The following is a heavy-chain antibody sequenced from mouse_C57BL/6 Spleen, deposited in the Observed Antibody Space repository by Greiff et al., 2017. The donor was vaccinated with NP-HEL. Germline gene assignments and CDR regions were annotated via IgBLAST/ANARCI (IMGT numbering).Heavy chain of an antibody. CDR3: ARSDDGYYGGAMDY. CDR2: INPSTGGT. J-gene: IGHJ4*01. Sequence: VQLQQSGPELVKPGASVKISCKASGYSFTGYYMNWVKQSPEKSLEWIGEINPSTGGTTYNQKFKAKATLTVDKSSSTAYMQLKSLTSEDSAVYYCARSDDGYYGGAMDYWGQGTSVTVSS. D-gene: IGHD2-3*01. CDR1: GYSFTGYY. V-gene: IGHV1-42*01.